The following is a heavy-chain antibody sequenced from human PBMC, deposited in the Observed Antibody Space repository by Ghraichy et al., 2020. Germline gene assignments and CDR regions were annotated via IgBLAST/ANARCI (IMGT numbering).Heavy chain of an antibody. V-gene: IGHV4-31*03. J-gene: IGHJ3*02. Sequence: LRLSCTVFGASISTGGHYWSWIRQYPGKGLEWIGYIYSNGSTKYDPSLNPSLKSRVSISVDRSKNHFSLKLTSVTAADTAVYYCARDCGGDYFSGGFDIWGQGTMVTVSS. CDR1: GASISTGGHY. D-gene: IGHD2-21*02. CDR3: ARDCGGDYFSGGFDI. CDR2: IYSNGST.